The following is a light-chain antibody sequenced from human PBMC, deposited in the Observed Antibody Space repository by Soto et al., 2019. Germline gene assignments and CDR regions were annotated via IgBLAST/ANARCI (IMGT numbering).Light chain of an antibody. V-gene: IGLV1-44*01. CDR3: ASWDDTLTALL. J-gene: IGLJ3*02. CDR1: STNVGSNT. Sequence: QAVLIQPPSASGTPGQRVTMSCSGSSTNVGSNTVSWYQQIPGMAPKLLIYSHNQRPSGVPDRFSGSKSGTSASLAISGLQSEDEAEYYCASWDDTLTALLFGGGTKLTVL. CDR2: SHN.